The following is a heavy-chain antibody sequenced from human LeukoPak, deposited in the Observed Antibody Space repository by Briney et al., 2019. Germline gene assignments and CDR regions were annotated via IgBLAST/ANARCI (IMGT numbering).Heavy chain of an antibody. D-gene: IGHD5-24*01. Sequence: PGGSLKLSCAASGFTFSGSAMHWVRQASGKGLEWVGRIRSKANSYATAYAASVKGRFTISRDDSKNTAYLQMNSLRAEDTAVYYCARPRGNVEMATIPFDYWGQGTLVTVSS. V-gene: IGHV3-73*01. CDR1: GFTFSGSA. J-gene: IGHJ4*02. CDR2: IRSKANSYAT. CDR3: ARPRGNVEMATIPFDY.